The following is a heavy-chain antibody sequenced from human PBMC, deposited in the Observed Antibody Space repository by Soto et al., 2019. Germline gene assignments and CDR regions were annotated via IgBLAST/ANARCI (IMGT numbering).Heavy chain of an antibody. V-gene: IGHV3-49*03. D-gene: IGHD2-2*01. CDR3: TRAPIPTAY. CDR2: IRSKGFDETT. CDR1: GFNLGDYG. Sequence: EVQLVDSGGGLVQPGRSLTLSCTASGFNLGDYGLSWFRQAPGKGLEWVGFIRSKGFDETTEYAASVRGRFVMSRDASKNTAYLQMNSLKAEDKATYYCTRAPIPTAYWGQETLVTVSS. J-gene: IGHJ4*02.